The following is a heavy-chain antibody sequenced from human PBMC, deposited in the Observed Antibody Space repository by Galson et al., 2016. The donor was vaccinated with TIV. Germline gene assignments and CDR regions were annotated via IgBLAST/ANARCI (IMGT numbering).Heavy chain of an antibody. J-gene: IGHJ4*02. Sequence: LTCAVYGGAFSGDSWSWIRQPPGKGLEWIGEISRSGRTNHKPSLKSRVTISLDRPKNQFSLRLTSVTAADTAVYYCARGRKTRGRFFDWFVGLDHWGQGALVTVSS. CDR2: ISRSGRT. CDR3: ARGRKTRGRFFDWFVGLDH. D-gene: IGHD3-9*01. V-gene: IGHV4-34*01. CDR1: GGAFSGDS.